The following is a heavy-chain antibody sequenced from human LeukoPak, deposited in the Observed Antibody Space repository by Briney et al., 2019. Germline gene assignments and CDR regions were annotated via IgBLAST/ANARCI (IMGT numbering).Heavy chain of an antibody. J-gene: IGHJ5*02. V-gene: IGHV4-34*01. CDR3: ARGEWFDP. CDR1: GGSFSGYY. CDR2: INHSGST. Sequence: SETLSLTCAVYGGSFSGYYWSWIRQPPGKGLEWIGEINHSGSTNYNPSLKSRVTISVDTSKNQFSLKLSSVTAADTAVYYCARGEWFDPWGQGTLVAVSS.